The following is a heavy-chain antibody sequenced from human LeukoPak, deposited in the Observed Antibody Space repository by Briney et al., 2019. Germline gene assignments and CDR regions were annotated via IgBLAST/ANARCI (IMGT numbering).Heavy chain of an antibody. J-gene: IGHJ6*03. CDR3: ARLVVTTRDYYYCSIEI. D-gene: IGHD2-21*02. V-gene: IGHV3-48*04. CDR1: GYTFSGYS. Sequence: GGALRLSCAASGYTFSGYSMNWVRQAPGEGLEWVSYISSSSSTIYYVDSVRGGFTISRDNAKNSLYLQMTRLRAEGMAVYFCARLVVTTRDYYYCSIEIWGTGTTVTVSS. CDR2: ISSSSSTI.